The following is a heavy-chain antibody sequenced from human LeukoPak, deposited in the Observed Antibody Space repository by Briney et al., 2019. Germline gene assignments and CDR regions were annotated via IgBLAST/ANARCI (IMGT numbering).Heavy chain of an antibody. CDR3: ASTAKRDYGDYGHYYYYYMDV. J-gene: IGHJ6*03. Sequence: GSSVKVSCKASGGTFRSYAISWVRQAPGQGLEWMGGIIPIIGTANYAQKFQGRVTITTDESTSTAYMELSSLRSEDTAVYYCASTAKRDYGDYGHYYYYYMDVWGKGTTVTVSS. CDR1: GGTFRSYA. V-gene: IGHV1-69*05. CDR2: IIPIIGTA. D-gene: IGHD4-17*01.